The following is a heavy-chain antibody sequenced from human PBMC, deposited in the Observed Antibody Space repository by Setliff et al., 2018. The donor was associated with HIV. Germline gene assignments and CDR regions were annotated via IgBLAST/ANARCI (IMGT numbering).Heavy chain of an antibody. Sequence: SETLSLTCTLSGASISSHYWSWIRQAPGKGLEWVGSVDFRGNSSANPSLKSRLMISVDTSKNRLSLKLTSVTAADTAVYFCARQITSVTPEMLVVNDAFDVWGQGKMVTVSS. J-gene: IGHJ3*01. CDR3: ARQITSVTPEMLVVNDAFDV. CDR2: VDFRGNS. D-gene: IGHD4-17*01. CDR1: GASISSHY. V-gene: IGHV4-59*08.